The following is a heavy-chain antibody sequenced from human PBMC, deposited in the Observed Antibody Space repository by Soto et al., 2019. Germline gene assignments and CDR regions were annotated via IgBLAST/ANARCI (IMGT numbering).Heavy chain of an antibody. CDR1: GYTFTSYA. D-gene: IGHD5-12*01. J-gene: IGHJ4*02. CDR2: INAGNGNT. V-gene: IGHV1-3*01. Sequence: ASVKVSCKASGYTFTSYAMHWVRQAPGQRLEWMGWINAGNGNTKYSQKFQGRVTITRDKSASTAYMELSSLRSEDTAVYYCARGGEGYNFGAVYWGQGTPVTVSS. CDR3: ARGGEGYNFGAVY.